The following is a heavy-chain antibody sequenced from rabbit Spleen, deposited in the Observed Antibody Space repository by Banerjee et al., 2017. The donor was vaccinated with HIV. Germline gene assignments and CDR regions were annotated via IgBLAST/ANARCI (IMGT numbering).Heavy chain of an antibody. D-gene: IGHD8-1*01. CDR3: ARDTGSSFSSYGMDL. CDR1: GFSFGDRDV. Sequence: QEQLEESGGGLVKPEGSLTVTCKASGFSFGDRDVMCWVRQAPGKGLEWIACINTATGKAVYATWAKGRFTISKTSSTTVTLQMTSLTVADTATYFCARDTGSSFSSYGMDLWGQGTLVTVS. J-gene: IGHJ6*01. V-gene: IGHV1S45*01. CDR2: INTATGKA.